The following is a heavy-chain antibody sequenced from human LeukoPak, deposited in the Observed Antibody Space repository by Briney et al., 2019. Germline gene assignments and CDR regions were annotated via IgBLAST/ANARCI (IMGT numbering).Heavy chain of an antibody. V-gene: IGHV1-2*02. J-gene: IGHJ6*03. D-gene: IGHD6-13*01. CDR3: ARETPDPGPGPRQLVSPVGWVSYYYYYMDV. Sequence: ASVKVSCKASGYTFTGYYMHWVRQAPGQGLEWMGWINPNHGDTNYAQKFQDRVSMTRDTSISTAYMHLSRLRSADTAVYYCARETPDPGPGPRQLVSPVGWVSYYYYYMDVWGKGTTVTISS. CDR1: GYTFTGYY. CDR2: INPNHGDT.